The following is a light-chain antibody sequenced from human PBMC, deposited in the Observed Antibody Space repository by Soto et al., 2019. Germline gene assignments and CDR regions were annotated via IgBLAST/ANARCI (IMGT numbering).Light chain of an antibody. CDR1: SSDVGSYNL. V-gene: IGLV2-23*01. CDR3: CSYAGSSTYV. J-gene: IGLJ1*01. CDR2: EGS. Sequence: QSALTQPASVSGSPGQSITISWAGTSSDVGSYNLVSWYQQHPGKAPKLMIYEGSKRPSGVSNRFSGSKSGNTASLTISGLQAEDEADYYCCSYAGSSTYVFGTGTQLTVL.